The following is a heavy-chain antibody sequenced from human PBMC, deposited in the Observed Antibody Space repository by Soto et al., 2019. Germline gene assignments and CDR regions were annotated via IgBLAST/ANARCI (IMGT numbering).Heavy chain of an antibody. D-gene: IGHD1-7*01. Sequence: PSETLSLTCAVSGTSFGTYYWSWIRQPPGKGLEWIGYIYYSGSTNYNPSLKSRATISVDTSKNQFSLKLSSVTAADTAVYYCAREGLTGTIGLYYYYGMDVWGQGTTVTAP. J-gene: IGHJ6*02. CDR1: GTSFGTYY. CDR2: IYYSGST. CDR3: AREGLTGTIGLYYYYGMDV. V-gene: IGHV4-59*01.